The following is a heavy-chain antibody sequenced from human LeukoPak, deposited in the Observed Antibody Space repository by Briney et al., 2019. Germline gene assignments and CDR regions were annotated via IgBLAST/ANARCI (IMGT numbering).Heavy chain of an antibody. CDR1: GFTFSSYA. V-gene: IGHV3-23*01. Sequence: PGGSLRLSCAASGFTFSSYAVSWVRQAPGKGLEWVSAISGSGGGTYYADSVKGRFTISRDNSKNTLYLQMNSLSTEDTAVYYCAKTTTGYSSGRYPGWPVDYCGQGTLVTVSS. CDR3: AKTTTGYSSGRYPGWPVDY. J-gene: IGHJ4*02. CDR2: ISGSGGGT. D-gene: IGHD6-19*01.